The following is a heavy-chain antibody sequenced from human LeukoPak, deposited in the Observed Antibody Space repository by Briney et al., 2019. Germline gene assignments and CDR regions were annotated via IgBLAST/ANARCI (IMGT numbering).Heavy chain of an antibody. V-gene: IGHV4-4*07. J-gene: IGHJ3*02. D-gene: IGHD5-18*01. CDR3: ASLPGDTAMGVDAFDI. CDR2: IYTSGST. CDR1: GGSISSYY. Sequence: SETLSLTCTVPGGSISSYYWSWIRQPAGKGLEWIGRIYTSGSTNYNPSIKSRVTMSVDTSKNQFSLKLSSVTAADTAVYYCASLPGDTAMGVDAFDIWGQGTMVTVSS.